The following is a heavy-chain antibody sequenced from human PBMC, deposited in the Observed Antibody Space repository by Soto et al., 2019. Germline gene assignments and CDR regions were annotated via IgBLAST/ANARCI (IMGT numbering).Heavy chain of an antibody. CDR3: AKERDDLRTVTTHIDN. CDR1: GFTFSTYA. CDR2: VSGSSGST. Sequence: EVQLLESGGGLAQPGGSLRVSCAASGFTFSTYAMSWVRQAPGKGLEWVSTVSGSSGSTYYADSVKGRFTMCRDNSKSTLYLQMNSLRAEDTAVYCCAKERDDLRTVTTHIDNWGQGTLVTVSS. V-gene: IGHV3-23*01. D-gene: IGHD4-17*01. J-gene: IGHJ4*02.